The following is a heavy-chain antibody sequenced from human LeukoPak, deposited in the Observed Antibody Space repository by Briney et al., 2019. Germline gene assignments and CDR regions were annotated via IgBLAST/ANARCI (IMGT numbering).Heavy chain of an antibody. D-gene: IGHD2-15*01. CDR3: ARQEYCSGGSCYTWFDP. V-gene: IGHV5-51*01. CDR2: IYPADPDI. J-gene: IGHJ5*02. Sequence: GESLKISCKGSGYSITNYWIGWVRQMPGKGLEWMGIIYPADPDIRYSPSLQGQVTISADKSISTAYLQWSSLKASDTAVYYCARQEYCSGGSCYTWFDPWGQGTLVTVSS. CDR1: GYSITNYW.